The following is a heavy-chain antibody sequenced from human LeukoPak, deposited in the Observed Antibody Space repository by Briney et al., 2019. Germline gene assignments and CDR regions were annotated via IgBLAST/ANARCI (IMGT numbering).Heavy chain of an antibody. CDR1: GYAFTGYY. CDR2: INPNSGGT. D-gene: IGHD6-13*01. J-gene: IGHJ4*02. CDR3: ARFWGSSDDTGC. V-gene: IGHV1-2*02. Sequence: ASVKVSCKASGYAFTGYYMHWVRQAPGQGLEWMGWINPNSGGTNYAQKFQGRVTMTRDTSISTAYMELSRLRSDDTAVYYCARFWGSSDDTGCWGQGTLVTVSS.